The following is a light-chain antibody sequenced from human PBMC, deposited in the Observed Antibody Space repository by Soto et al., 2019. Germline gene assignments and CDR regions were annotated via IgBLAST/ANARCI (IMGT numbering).Light chain of an antibody. CDR2: DVS. CDR3: SSYAGAHIV. V-gene: IGLV2-8*01. Sequence: QSALTQPPSASGSPGQSVTISCTGTSSDVGGYNYVSWYQQHPGKAPKLMIYDVSQRPSGVPDRFSGSKSGNTASLTVSGLQAEEDADYYCSSYAGAHIVFGTGTKVTVL. J-gene: IGLJ1*01. CDR1: SSDVGGYNY.